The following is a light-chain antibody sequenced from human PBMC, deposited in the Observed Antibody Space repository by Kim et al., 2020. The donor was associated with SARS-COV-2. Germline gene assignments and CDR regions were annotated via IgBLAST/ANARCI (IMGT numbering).Light chain of an antibody. V-gene: IGLV3-25*03. CDR2: KDS. Sequence: PGQPARITGSGDALPKQYAYWYQQKPGQAPVLVIYKDSERPSGIPERFSGSSSGTTVTLTISGVQAEDEADYYCQSADSSGTYGVFGGGTKLTVL. CDR1: ALPKQY. J-gene: IGLJ3*02. CDR3: QSADSSGTYGV.